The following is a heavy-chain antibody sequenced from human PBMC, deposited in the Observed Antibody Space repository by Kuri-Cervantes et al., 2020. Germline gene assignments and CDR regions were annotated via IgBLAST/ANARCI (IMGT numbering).Heavy chain of an antibody. V-gene: IGHV3-30*03. J-gene: IGHJ6*02. CDR3: ARPKYCSGGSCLLKPSPCYYYGMDV. CDR1: GFTFSSYG. CDR2: ISYDGSNK. D-gene: IGHD2-15*01. Sequence: GESLKISCAASGFTFSSYGMHWVRQAPGKGLEWVAVISYDGSNKYYADSVKGRFTISRDNSKNTLYLQMNSLRAEDTAVYYCARPKYCSGGSCLLKPSPCYYYGMDVWGQGTTVTVSS.